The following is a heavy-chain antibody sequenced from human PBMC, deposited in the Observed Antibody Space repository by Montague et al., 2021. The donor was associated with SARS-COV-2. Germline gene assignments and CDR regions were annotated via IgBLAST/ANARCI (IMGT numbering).Heavy chain of an antibody. J-gene: IGHJ4*02. CDR1: GGSISGYY. CDR3: ASQVPDFWSGIDY. Sequence: SETLSLTCTVSGGSISGYYWSWIRQPPGKGLEWIGYIYYSGSTNYNPSLKSRVTISVDTSKNQFSLKLGSVTAADTAVYYCASQVPDFWSGIDYWGQGTLVTVSS. D-gene: IGHD3-3*01. CDR2: IYYSGST. V-gene: IGHV4-59*01.